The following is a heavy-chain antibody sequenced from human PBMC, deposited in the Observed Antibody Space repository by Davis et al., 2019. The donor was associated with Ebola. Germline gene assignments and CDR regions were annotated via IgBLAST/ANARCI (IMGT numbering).Heavy chain of an antibody. Sequence: ASVKVSCKASGYSFTDDGISWVRQAPGQGLEWMGWISTYNGNTNYAQKVQGRITMTTDTSTSTAYMELRSLRSDDTAVYYCARDVRGITGPSEYWGQGTLVTVSS. CDR2: ISTYNGNT. J-gene: IGHJ4*02. V-gene: IGHV1-18*01. CDR1: GYSFTDDG. CDR3: ARDVRGITGPSEY. D-gene: IGHD1-1*01.